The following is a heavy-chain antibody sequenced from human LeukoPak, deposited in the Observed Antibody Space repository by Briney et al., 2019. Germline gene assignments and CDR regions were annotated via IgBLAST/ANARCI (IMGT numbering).Heavy chain of an antibody. CDR3: ARDGVGATTENYYYYYGMDV. D-gene: IGHD1-26*01. Sequence: PGGSLRLSCAASGFIFNSYGMHWVRQAPGKGLEWVAVIWYDGSNKYYADSVKGRFTISRDNSKDTLYLQMNSLRAEDTAVYYCARDGVGATTENYYYYYGMDVWGQGTTVTVSS. J-gene: IGHJ6*02. CDR1: GFIFNSYG. CDR2: IWYDGSNK. V-gene: IGHV3-33*01.